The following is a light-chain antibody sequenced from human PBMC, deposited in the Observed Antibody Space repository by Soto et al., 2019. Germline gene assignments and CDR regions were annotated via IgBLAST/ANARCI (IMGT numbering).Light chain of an antibody. CDR3: QQYNKWPRT. V-gene: IGKV1-39*01. CDR2: AAF. J-gene: IGKJ2*01. Sequence: DIQMTQSPSSLSASVGDRVTITCRASQSISSNLNWYQQKPGKAPKLLIYAAFSLQSGVPSRFSGSGSGTDFTLTISSLQPEDFAVYNCQQYNKWPRTFGQGTKVDI. CDR1: QSISSN.